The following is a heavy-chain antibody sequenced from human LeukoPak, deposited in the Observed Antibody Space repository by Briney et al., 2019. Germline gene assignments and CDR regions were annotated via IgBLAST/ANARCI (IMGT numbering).Heavy chain of an antibody. Sequence: SETPSLTCTVSGGSISSGSYYWSWIRQPAGKGLEWIGRIYTSGSTNYNPSLKSRVTISVDTSKNQFSLKLRSVTAADTAVYYCARDSSSSGYFQHWGQGTLVTVSS. J-gene: IGHJ1*01. CDR2: IYTSGST. D-gene: IGHD6-6*01. V-gene: IGHV4-61*02. CDR1: GGSISSGSYY. CDR3: ARDSSSSGYFQH.